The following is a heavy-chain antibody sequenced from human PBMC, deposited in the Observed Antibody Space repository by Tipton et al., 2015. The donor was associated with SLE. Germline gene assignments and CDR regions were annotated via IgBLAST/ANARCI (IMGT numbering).Heavy chain of an antibody. V-gene: IGHV4-34*01. CDR3: ARGLSGYSSSWFYYYYGMDV. J-gene: IGHJ6*02. D-gene: IGHD6-13*01. Sequence: LRLSCAASGFTFSTYSMNWVRQAPGKGLEWIGEINHSGSTNYNPSLKSRVTISLDTSKNQFSLRLSSVTAADTAVYYCARGLSGYSSSWFYYYYGMDVWGQGTTVTVSS. CDR2: INHSGST. CDR1: GFTFSTYS.